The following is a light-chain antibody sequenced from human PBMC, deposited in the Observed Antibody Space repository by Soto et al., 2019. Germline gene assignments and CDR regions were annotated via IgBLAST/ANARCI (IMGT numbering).Light chain of an antibody. CDR3: LQDYTYPWT. CDR2: GAS. J-gene: IGKJ1*01. Sequence: IQMTQSPSSLSASVGDRVTITCRASQGISNELGWYQQRPGKAPKVLIYGASNLQSGVPSRFSGSASGTDFTLTISSLQPEDFATYYCLQDYTYPWTFGQGTKVELK. V-gene: IGKV1-6*01. CDR1: QGISNE.